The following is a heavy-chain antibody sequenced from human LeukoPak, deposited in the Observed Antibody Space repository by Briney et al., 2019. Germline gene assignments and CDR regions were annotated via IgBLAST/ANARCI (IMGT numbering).Heavy chain of an antibody. D-gene: IGHD3-10*01. CDR1: GGSFSGYY. J-gene: IGHJ5*02. CDR2: INHSGST. V-gene: IGHV4-34*01. CDR3: ARAPAYYYGSGSYGYWFNP. Sequence: PSETLSLTCAVYGGSFSGYYWSWIRQPPGKGLEWIGEINHSGSTNYNPSLKSRVTISVDTSKNQFSLKLSSVTAADTAVYYCARAPAYYYGSGSYGYWFNPWGQGTLVTVSS.